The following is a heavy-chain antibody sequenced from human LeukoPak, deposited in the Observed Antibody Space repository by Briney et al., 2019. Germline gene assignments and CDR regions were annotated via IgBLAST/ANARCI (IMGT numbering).Heavy chain of an antibody. V-gene: IGHV3-11*06. CDR3: ARDLGYSSGPNY. J-gene: IGHJ4*02. Sequence: GGSLRLSCAAFGFTVSVNYMSWVRQAPGKGLEWVSYISGGSSFTYYVGSVKGRFTISRDNAKNSLYLQMNSLRAEDTAVYYCARDLGYSSGPNYWGQGTRVTVSS. CDR2: ISGGSSFT. CDR1: GFTVSVNY. D-gene: IGHD6-19*01.